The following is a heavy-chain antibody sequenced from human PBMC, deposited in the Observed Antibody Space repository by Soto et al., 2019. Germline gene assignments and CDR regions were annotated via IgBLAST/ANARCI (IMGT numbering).Heavy chain of an antibody. CDR2: IYTSGST. CDR3: AREHSGYDFVY. J-gene: IGHJ4*02. D-gene: IGHD5-12*01. CDR1: GGSISSGDYY. Sequence: PSETLSLTCTVSGGSISSGDYYWSWIRQPPGKGLEWIGRIYTSGSTNYNPSLKSRVTMSVDTSKNQFSLKLSSVTAADTAVYYCAREHSGYDFVYWGQGTLVTVSS. V-gene: IGHV4-61*02.